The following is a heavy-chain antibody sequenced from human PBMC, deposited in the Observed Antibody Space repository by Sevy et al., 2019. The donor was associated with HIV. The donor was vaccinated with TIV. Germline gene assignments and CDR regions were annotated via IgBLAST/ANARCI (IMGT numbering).Heavy chain of an antibody. J-gene: IGHJ6*03. Sequence: GGSLRLSCGASGFTFISNAMSWVRQAPGKGLEWVSAISGRADRTYYADSVRGRFTISRDNSKNMLYLQIHSLRAEDTAIYYCAKESPYCSSTSYRFYYMDVWGKGTTVTVSS. CDR2: ISGRADRT. V-gene: IGHV3-23*01. CDR3: AKESPYCSSTSYRFYYMDV. D-gene: IGHD2-2*01. CDR1: GFTFISNA.